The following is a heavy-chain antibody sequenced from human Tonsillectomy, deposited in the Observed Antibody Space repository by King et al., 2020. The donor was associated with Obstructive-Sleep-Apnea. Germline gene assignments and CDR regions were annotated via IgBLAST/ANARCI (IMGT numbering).Heavy chain of an antibody. V-gene: IGHV5-51*01. CDR1: GYSFTSYW. J-gene: IGHJ6*02. D-gene: IGHD2-15*01. CDR3: ARRTQGCSGGSCYSHYGMDV. Sequence: VQLVESGAEVKKPGESLKISCKGSGYSFTSYWIGWVRQMPGKGLEWRGIIYPGDSDTRYSPSFQGQVTISADKSISTAYLQWSSLKASDTAMYHCARRTQGCSGGSCYSHYGMDVWGQGTTVTVSS. CDR2: IYPGDSDT.